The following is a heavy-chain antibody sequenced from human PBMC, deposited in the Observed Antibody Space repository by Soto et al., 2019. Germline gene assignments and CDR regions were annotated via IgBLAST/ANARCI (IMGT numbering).Heavy chain of an antibody. CDR2: IWYDGSNK. D-gene: IGHD3-3*01. CDR1: GFTFSSYG. CDR3: ARDALFWSGYSSPYYYYYGMDV. V-gene: IGHV3-33*01. Sequence: GGSLRLSCAASGFTFSSYGMHWVRQAPGKGLEWVAVIWYDGSNKYYADSVKGRFTISRDNSKNTLYLQMNSLRAEDTAVYYCARDALFWSGYSSPYYYYYGMDVWGQGTTVTVSS. J-gene: IGHJ6*02.